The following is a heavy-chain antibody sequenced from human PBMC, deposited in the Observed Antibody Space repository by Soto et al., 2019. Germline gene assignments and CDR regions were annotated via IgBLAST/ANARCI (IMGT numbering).Heavy chain of an antibody. D-gene: IGHD3-16*01. V-gene: IGHV6-1*01. Sequence: SQTLSLTCVISGHSVSNTSVAWNWISQSPTRGLERLGRTYFRSKWFNDYAVSVQNRMTITTYTSRNQFSLQLDSVTPEETAVYDCVRDRGTYIDCFYYWGKGIRVTVSS. J-gene: IGHJ4*02. CDR3: VRDRGTYIDCFYY. CDR2: TYFRSKWFN. CDR1: GHSVSNTSVA.